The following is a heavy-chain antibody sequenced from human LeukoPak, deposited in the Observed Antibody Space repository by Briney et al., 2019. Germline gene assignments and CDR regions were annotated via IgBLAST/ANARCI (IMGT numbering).Heavy chain of an antibody. D-gene: IGHD2-15*01. V-gene: IGHV4-34*01. CDR2: INHSGST. J-gene: IGHJ6*03. Sequence: PSETLSLTCAVYGGSFSGYYWSWIRQPPGKGLEWIGEINHSGSTSYNPSLKSRVTISVDTSKNQFSLKLSSVTAADTAVYYCARHAAWIDIVVKKYYYYYYMDVWGKGTTVTISS. CDR3: ARHAAWIDIVVKKYYYYYYMDV. CDR1: GGSFSGYY.